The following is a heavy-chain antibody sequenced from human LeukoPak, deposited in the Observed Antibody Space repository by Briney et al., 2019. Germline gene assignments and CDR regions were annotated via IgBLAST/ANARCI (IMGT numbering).Heavy chain of an antibody. CDR2: ISYDGSNK. CDR1: EFTFNYYG. CDR3: VSSWFHYYYGMDV. Sequence: PGGSLRLSCAASEFTFNYYGMHWVRQAPGKGLEWVAVISYDGSNKYYADSVKGRFTISRDNSKNTLYLQMNSLRAEDTAVYYCVSSWFHYYYGMDVWGQGTTVTVSS. D-gene: IGHD6-13*01. J-gene: IGHJ6*02. V-gene: IGHV3-30*03.